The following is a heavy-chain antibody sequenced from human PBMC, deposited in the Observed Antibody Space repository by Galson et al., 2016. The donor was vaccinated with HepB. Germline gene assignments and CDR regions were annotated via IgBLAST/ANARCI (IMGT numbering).Heavy chain of an antibody. CDR3: ARVDRDVGFH. V-gene: IGHV1-18*01. J-gene: IGHJ1*01. CDR2: ISPYNGNT. CDR1: GYTFTSYT. D-gene: IGHD1-14*01. Sequence: SVKVSCKAPGYTFTSYTLSWVRQAPGQGLESMGWISPYNGNTNYAQKFQDRVTMTTDTPTSTVCMELRSLTSDDTAVYYCARVDRDVGFHWGQGTLVTVSS.